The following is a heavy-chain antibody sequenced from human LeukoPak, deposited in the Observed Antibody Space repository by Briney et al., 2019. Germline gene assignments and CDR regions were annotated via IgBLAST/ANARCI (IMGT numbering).Heavy chain of an antibody. V-gene: IGHV3-30*03. CDR2: TSDDGRSK. CDR1: GFSFISYG. D-gene: IGHD5-24*01. CDR3: ARDYKYAFDN. J-gene: IGHJ4*02. Sequence: GGSLRLSCAASGFSFISYGMHWVRQAPGKGLEWVGVTSDDGRSKDYADSVKGRFTISRDKAKNSLYLQMHSLRVEDTAVYYCARDYKYAFDNWGQGTLVTVSS.